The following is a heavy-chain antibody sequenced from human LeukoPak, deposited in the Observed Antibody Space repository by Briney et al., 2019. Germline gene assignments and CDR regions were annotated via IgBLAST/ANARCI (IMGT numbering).Heavy chain of an antibody. Sequence: PGGSLRLSCAASGFTFSDFDLNWVRQAPGKGLEWVSYISGSSRTIYYTDSVKGRFTISRDNAKNSLYLQMNSLRAEDTAVYYCARPTTSGLYSHWGQGTMVTVSS. D-gene: IGHD6-19*01. CDR1: GFTFSDFD. V-gene: IGHV3-48*01. CDR3: ARPTTSGLYSH. CDR2: ISGSSRTI. J-gene: IGHJ3*01.